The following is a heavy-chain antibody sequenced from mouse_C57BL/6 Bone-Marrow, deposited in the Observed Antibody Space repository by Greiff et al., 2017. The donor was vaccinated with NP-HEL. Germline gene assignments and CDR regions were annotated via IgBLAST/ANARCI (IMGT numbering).Heavy chain of an antibody. CDR2: IDPSDSYT. Sequence: VKLQQPGAELVMPGASVKLSCKASGYTFTSYWMHWVKQRPGQGLEWIGEIDPSDSYTNYNQKFKGKSTLTVDKSSSTAYMQLSSLTSEDSAVYYCARGGVGPSMDYWGQGTSVTVSS. CDR3: ARGGVGPSMDY. J-gene: IGHJ4*01. V-gene: IGHV1-69*01. CDR1: GYTFTSYW. D-gene: IGHD4-1*01.